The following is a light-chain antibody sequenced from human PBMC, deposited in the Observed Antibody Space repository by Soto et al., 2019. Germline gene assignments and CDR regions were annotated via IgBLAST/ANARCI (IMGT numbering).Light chain of an antibody. CDR1: NSDVGDYDY. CDR2: EVS. CDR3: SSYTNSNTLV. J-gene: IGLJ1*01. Sequence: QSVLTQPASVSGSPGQSITISCTGTNSDVGDYDYVSWYQQHPGKAPKLIIYEVSNRPSGVSNRFSGSKSGNTASLTVSGLQAEDGADYYCSSYTNSNTLVFGTGTKVTVL. V-gene: IGLV2-14*01.